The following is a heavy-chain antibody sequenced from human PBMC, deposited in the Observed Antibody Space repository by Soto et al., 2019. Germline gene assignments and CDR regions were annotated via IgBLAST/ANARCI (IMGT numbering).Heavy chain of an antibody. CDR2: ISYDGSNK. CDR3: ARGDREDIAVVVGARPGEYGVDV. J-gene: IGHJ6*02. V-gene: IGHV3-30-3*01. CDR1: GFTFSSYA. D-gene: IGHD2-15*01. Sequence: QVQLVESGGGVVQPGRSLRLSCAASGFTFSSYAMHWVRQAPGKGLECVAVISYDGSNKFYRDSVQGRFTISRDNSKNTLYLQINSLRYEDTAVYYCARGDREDIAVVVGARPGEYGVDVWGQGTTVNVSS.